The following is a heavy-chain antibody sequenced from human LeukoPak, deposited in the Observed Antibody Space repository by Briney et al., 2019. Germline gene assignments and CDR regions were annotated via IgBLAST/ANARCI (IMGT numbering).Heavy chain of an antibody. D-gene: IGHD3-22*01. J-gene: IGHJ1*01. Sequence: GASAKVSFKASGGTFNSYPISWVPQAPGEGLEWMGRIIPIFGISNYPQKFQGRVTITADKSTSTAYLELSSLRSEDTAVYYCATGLHYYDSIGLKEYFQRWVQGTLVTVSS. CDR3: ATGLHYYDSIGLKEYFQR. V-gene: IGHV1-69*10. CDR1: GGTFNSYP. CDR2: IIPIFGIS.